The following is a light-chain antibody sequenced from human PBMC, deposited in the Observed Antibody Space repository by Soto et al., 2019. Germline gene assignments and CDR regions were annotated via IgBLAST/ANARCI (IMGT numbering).Light chain of an antibody. CDR1: STDVGNYIY. V-gene: IGLV2-14*01. CDR3: SSYTSGSTPLV. J-gene: IGLJ1*01. CDR2: EVS. Sequence: QSVLTQPASVSGSPGQSITIFCTGTSTDVGNYIYVSWYQQHPGKAPKLMIYEVSNRPSGISNRFSASKSGNTASLTISGLQAEDEADYYCSSYTSGSTPLVFGTGTKLTVL.